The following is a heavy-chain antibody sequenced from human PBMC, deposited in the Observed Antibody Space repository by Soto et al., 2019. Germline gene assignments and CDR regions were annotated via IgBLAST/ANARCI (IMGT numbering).Heavy chain of an antibody. V-gene: IGHV3-30*18. D-gene: IGHD1-1*01. Sequence: HVQVVQSGGGVVQPGRSLRVSCTGSGFTFGNYAFHWVRQAPGKGLEWVAVISYDGSEKFYADSVKGRFTISRDNSNKAVYLQMDSLRPDDTAMYYCAKGGVHWKVPDANWGQGSLVNVSS. CDR2: ISYDGSEK. CDR1: GFTFGNYA. CDR3: AKGGVHWKVPDAN. J-gene: IGHJ4*02.